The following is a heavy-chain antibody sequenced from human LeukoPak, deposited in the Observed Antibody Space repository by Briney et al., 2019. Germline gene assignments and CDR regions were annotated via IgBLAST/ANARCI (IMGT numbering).Heavy chain of an antibody. CDR3: AIEGEDYDYVWGKPSYYYYYYGMDV. J-gene: IGHJ6*02. CDR2: ISSSSSYI. V-gene: IGHV3-21*01. Sequence: GGSLRLSCAASGFTFSSYSMNWVRQAPGKGLEWVSSISSSSSYIYYADSVKGRFTISRDNAKNSLYLQMNSLRAEDTAVYYCAIEGEDYDYVWGKPSYYYYYYGMDVWGQGTTGTVSS. D-gene: IGHD3-16*01. CDR1: GFTFSSYS.